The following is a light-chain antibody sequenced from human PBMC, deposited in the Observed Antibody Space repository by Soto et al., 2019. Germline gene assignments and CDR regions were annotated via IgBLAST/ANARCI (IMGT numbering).Light chain of an antibody. CDR1: QSISSY. CDR3: QQSYSTPLT. Sequence: DIQTTQSPSSLSASVGDRFTITCRASQSISSYLNWYQQKPGKAPKLLIYAASSLQSGVPSRFSGSGSGTDFTLTISSLQPEDSATYYCQQSYSTPLTFGGGTKVDIK. CDR2: AAS. V-gene: IGKV1-39*01. J-gene: IGKJ4*01.